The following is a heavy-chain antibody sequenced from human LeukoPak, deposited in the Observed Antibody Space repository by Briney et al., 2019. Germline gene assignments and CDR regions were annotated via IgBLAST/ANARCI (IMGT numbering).Heavy chain of an antibody. CDR1: GFTFSSYE. CDR3: ARDPGIAAAGTVGYFDS. V-gene: IGHV3-48*03. Sequence: GGSLRLSCAASGFTFSSYEMNWVRQAPGKGLEWVSYISSSGSTIYYADSVKGRFTISRDSAMNSLYLQMNSLRVEDTAVYYCARDPGIAAAGTVGYFDSWGQGILVTVSS. D-gene: IGHD6-13*01. CDR2: ISSSGSTI. J-gene: IGHJ4*02.